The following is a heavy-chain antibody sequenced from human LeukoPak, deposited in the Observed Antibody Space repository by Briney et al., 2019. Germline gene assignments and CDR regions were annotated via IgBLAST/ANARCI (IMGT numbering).Heavy chain of an antibody. Sequence: GGSLRLSCAASGFTCSSYAMSGVRQAPGKGLEWVSAISGSGGSTYYADSVKGRFTISRDNSKNTLYLQMISLRAEDTVVYYCAKVDYGSGSYYFDYWGQGTLVTVSS. CDR2: ISGSGGST. V-gene: IGHV3-23*01. CDR3: AKVDYGSGSYYFDY. J-gene: IGHJ4*02. CDR1: GFTCSSYA. D-gene: IGHD3-10*01.